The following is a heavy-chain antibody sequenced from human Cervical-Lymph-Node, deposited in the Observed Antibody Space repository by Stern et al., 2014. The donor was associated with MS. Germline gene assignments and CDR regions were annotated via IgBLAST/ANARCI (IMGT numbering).Heavy chain of an antibody. CDR3: ARDTSSGYSSGWGGWFDP. Sequence: QVQLQESGPGLVKPSQTLSLTCTVSGGSISSGGYYWSWIRQHPGKGLEWIGHIYYSGSTCYNPSLKSRVTISVDTSKNQFSLKLSSVTAADTAVYYCARDTSSGYSSGWGGWFDPWGQGTLVTVSS. D-gene: IGHD6-19*01. V-gene: IGHV4-31*03. CDR1: GGSISSGGYY. CDR2: IYYSGST. J-gene: IGHJ5*02.